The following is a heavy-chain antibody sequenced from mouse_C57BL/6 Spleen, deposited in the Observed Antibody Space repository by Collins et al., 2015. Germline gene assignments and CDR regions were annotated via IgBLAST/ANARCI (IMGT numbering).Heavy chain of an antibody. J-gene: IGHJ3*01. CDR2: IYPGDGDT. CDR1: GYVFSSYW. Sequence: QVQLQQSGAELVKPGASVKISCKASGYVFSSYWMNWVKQKPEKGLEWIGQIYPGDGDTNYNGKFKDKATLTADKSSSTTYMHLSSLTSEDSAVYFCARGAYWGQGTLVTVST. CDR3: ARGAY. V-gene: IGHV1-80*01.